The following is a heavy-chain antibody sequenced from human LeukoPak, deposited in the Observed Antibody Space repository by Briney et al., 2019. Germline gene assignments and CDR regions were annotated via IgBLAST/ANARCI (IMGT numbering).Heavy chain of an antibody. V-gene: IGHV3-30*18. CDR2: ISYDGSNK. CDR1: GFTFSSYG. D-gene: IGHD2-15*01. J-gene: IGHJ4*02. CDR3: AKDQKYCSGGSCPPYYFDY. Sequence: PGRSLRLSCAASGFTFSSYGMHWVRQAPGKGLEWVAVISYDGSNKYYADSVKGRFTISRDNSKNTLHLQMNSLRAEDTAVYYCAKDQKYCSGGSCPPYYFDYWGQGTLVTVSS.